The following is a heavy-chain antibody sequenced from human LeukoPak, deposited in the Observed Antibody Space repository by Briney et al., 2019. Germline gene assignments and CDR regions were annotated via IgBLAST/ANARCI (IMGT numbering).Heavy chain of an antibody. CDR1: GDSVSSNSAA. CDR2: TYYRSKWYN. V-gene: IGHV6-1*01. J-gene: IGHJ5*02. CDR3: ARDEGRTSEAVAGTNWFDP. Sequence: SQTLSLTCAISGDSVSSNSAAWNWIRQSPSRGLEWLGRTYYRSKWYNDYAVSVKSRITINPDTSKNQFSLQLNSVTPEDTAVYYCARDEGRTSEAVAGTNWFDPWGQGTLVTVSS. D-gene: IGHD6-19*01.